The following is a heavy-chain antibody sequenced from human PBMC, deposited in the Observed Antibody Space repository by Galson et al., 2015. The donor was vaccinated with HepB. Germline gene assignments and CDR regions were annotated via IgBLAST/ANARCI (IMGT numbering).Heavy chain of an antibody. CDR1: GFTFSSYA. CDR3: AKGQRYSSSWYWFDP. Sequence: SLRLSCAASGFTFSSYAMSWVRQAPGKGLEWVSAISGSGGSTYYADSVKGRFTISRDNSKNTLYLQMNSLRAEDTAVYYCAKGQRYSSSWYWFDPWGQGTLVTVSS. V-gene: IGHV3-23*01. J-gene: IGHJ5*02. D-gene: IGHD6-13*01. CDR2: ISGSGGST.